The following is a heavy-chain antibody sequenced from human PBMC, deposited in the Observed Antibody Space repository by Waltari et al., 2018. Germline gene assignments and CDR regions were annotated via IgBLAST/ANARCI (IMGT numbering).Heavy chain of an antibody. CDR3: AREGLRSYWYFDL. V-gene: IGHV3-9*01. CDR2: ISWNSGSI. Sequence: EVQLVESGGGLVQPGRSLRLSCAASGFTFDDYAMHWVRQAPGKGLEWVSGISWNSGSIGYADSVKGRFTISRDNAKNSLYLQMNSLRAEDTAVYYCAREGLRSYWYFDLWGRGTLVIVSS. CDR1: GFTFDDYA. J-gene: IGHJ2*01.